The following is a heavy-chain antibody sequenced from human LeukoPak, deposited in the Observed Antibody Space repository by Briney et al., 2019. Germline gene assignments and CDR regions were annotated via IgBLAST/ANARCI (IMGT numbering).Heavy chain of an antibody. J-gene: IGHJ3*02. CDR1: GGSISSYY. CDR2: IYYSGST. V-gene: IGHV4-59*01. Sequence: SETLSLTCTVSGGSISSYYWSWIRQPPGEGLEWIGYIYYSGSTNYNPSLKSRVTISVDTSKNQFSLKLSSVTAADTAVYYCARANVDTAMVYAFDIWGQGTMVTVSS. D-gene: IGHD5-18*01. CDR3: ARANVDTAMVYAFDI.